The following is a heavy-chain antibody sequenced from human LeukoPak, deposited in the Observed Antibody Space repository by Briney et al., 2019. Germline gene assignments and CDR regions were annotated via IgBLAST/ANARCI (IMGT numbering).Heavy chain of an antibody. V-gene: IGHV1-24*01. D-gene: IGHD6-19*01. CDR3: ATRYSSGWSSEYYFDY. CDR2: FDPEDGET. Sequence: GASVKVSCKVSGYALTELSMHWVRQAPGKGLEWMGGFDPEDGETIYAQKFQGRVTMTEDTSTDTAYMELSSLRSEDTAVYYCATRYSSGWSSEYYFDYWGQGTLVTVSS. J-gene: IGHJ4*02. CDR1: GYALTELS.